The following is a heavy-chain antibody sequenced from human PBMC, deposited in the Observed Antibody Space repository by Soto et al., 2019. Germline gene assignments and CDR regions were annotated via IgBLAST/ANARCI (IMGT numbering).Heavy chain of an antibody. Sequence: PGGSLRLSCAASGFTFSNYAMSWVRQAPGKGLEWVSTISDNAGATYYADSVKGRFTISRDNSKSTLYLEMNSLRAEDAAVYYCARDPMTTVTTQVDYWGQGTLVTVSS. V-gene: IGHV3-23*01. CDR1: GFTFSNYA. CDR3: ARDPMTTVTTQVDY. CDR2: ISDNAGAT. D-gene: IGHD4-17*01. J-gene: IGHJ4*02.